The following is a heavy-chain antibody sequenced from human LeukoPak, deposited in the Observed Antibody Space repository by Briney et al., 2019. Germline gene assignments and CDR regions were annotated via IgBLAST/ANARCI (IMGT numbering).Heavy chain of an antibody. D-gene: IGHD6-19*01. Sequence: PGGSLRLSCAASGFTFSSYGIHWVRQAPGKGLEWVALISYDGSNKYYADSVKGRFTISRDNSKNTLYLQMNSLRAEDTAVYYCAKDQQWLVSDYWGQGTLVTVSS. CDR2: ISYDGSNK. J-gene: IGHJ4*02. V-gene: IGHV3-30*18. CDR3: AKDQQWLVSDY. CDR1: GFTFSSYG.